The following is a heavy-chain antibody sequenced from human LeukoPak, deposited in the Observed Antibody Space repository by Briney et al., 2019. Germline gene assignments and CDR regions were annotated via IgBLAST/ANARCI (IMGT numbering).Heavy chain of an antibody. J-gene: IGHJ4*02. D-gene: IGHD3-22*01. CDR2: ISYDGSNK. CDR1: GFTFSSYG. Sequence: GESLKISCAASGFTFSSYGIHWVRQAPGKGLEWVAVISYDGSNKYYADSVKGRFTISRDNSKNTLYLQMNSLRAEDTAVYYCAKGGYYDSSGYTGYWGQGTLVTVSS. V-gene: IGHV3-30*18. CDR3: AKGGYYDSSGYTGY.